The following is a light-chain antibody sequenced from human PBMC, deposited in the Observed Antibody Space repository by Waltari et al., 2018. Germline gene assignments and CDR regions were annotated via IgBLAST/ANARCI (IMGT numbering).Light chain of an antibody. Sequence: DIQMTQSPSTLSASIGDRVTITCRASQSISSSLAWYQQNPGKAPKLLIYKASTLESGVPSRFSGSGSGTEFTLTISSLQPGDFATYYCQQYNSFSRTFGQGTKVVIK. CDR3: QQYNSFSRT. CDR2: KAS. V-gene: IGKV1-5*03. CDR1: QSISSS. J-gene: IGKJ1*01.